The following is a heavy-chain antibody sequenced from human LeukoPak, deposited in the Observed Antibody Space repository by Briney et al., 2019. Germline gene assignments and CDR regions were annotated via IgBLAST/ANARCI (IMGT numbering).Heavy chain of an antibody. CDR1: GGSISSYY. J-gene: IGHJ4*02. CDR2: IYYSGST. V-gene: IGHV4-59*01. CDR3: ARGNDFWSGYPHHFDY. D-gene: IGHD3-3*01. Sequence: SETLSLTCTVSGGSISSYYWSWIRQPPGKGLEWIGYIYYSGSTNYNPSFKSRVTISVDTSKNQFSLKLSSVTAAGTAVYYCARGNDFWSGYPHHFDYWGQGTLVTVSS.